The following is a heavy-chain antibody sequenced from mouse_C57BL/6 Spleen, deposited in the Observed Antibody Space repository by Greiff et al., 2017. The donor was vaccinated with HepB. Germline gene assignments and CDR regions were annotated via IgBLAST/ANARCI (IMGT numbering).Heavy chain of an antibody. V-gene: IGHV1-39*01. J-gene: IGHJ4*01. Sequence: VQLKQSGPELVKPGASVKISCKASGYSFTDYNMNWVKQSNGKSLEWIGVINPDYGTTSYNQKFKGKATLTVDQSSSTAYMQLNSLTSEDSAVYYCASYYGSSYNYAMDYWGQGTSVTVSS. CDR2: INPDYGTT. CDR1: GYSFTDYN. D-gene: IGHD1-1*01. CDR3: ASYYGSSYNYAMDY.